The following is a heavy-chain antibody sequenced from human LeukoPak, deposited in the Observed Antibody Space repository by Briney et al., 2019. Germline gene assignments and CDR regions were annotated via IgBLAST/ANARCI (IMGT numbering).Heavy chain of an antibody. CDR1: GYTFTSYD. CDR2: MNPNSGNT. J-gene: IGHJ4*02. V-gene: IGHV1-8*01. D-gene: IGHD5-24*01. Sequence: ASVKVSCKSSGYTFTSYDINWVRQATGQGLEWVGWMNPNSGNTGYAQKFQGRVTMTRNTSISTAYMYLSRLRSEDTAVYYCARARDGYNQYYFDYWGQGTLVTVSS. CDR3: ARARDGYNQYYFDY.